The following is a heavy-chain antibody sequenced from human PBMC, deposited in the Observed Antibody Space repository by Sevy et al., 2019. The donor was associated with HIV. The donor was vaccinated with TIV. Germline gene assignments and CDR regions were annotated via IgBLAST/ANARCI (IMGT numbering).Heavy chain of an antibody. V-gene: IGHV3-53*01. CDR1: GFTVSSNY. CDR2: IYSGGST. D-gene: IGHD5-18*01. CDR3: AREGGRWIQLGAFDI. Sequence: GGSLRLSCAASGFTVSSNYMSWVRQAPGKGLEWVSVIYSGGSTYYADSVKGRFTISRDNSKNTLYLQMNSLRAEDTAVDYCAREGGRWIQLGAFDIWGQGTMVTVSS. J-gene: IGHJ3*02.